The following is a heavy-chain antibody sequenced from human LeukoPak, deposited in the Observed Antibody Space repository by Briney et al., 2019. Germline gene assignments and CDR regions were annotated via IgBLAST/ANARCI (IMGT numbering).Heavy chain of an antibody. CDR3: ARAIQLWPTYYFDY. J-gene: IGHJ4*02. CDR2: IYHSGST. CDR1: GGSISSSNW. Sequence: SETLSLTCAVSGGSISSSNWWSWVRQPPGKGLEWIGEIYHSGSTNYNPSLKGRVTISVDKSKNQFSLKLSSVTAADTAVYYCARAIQLWPTYYFDYWGQGTLVTVSS. V-gene: IGHV4-4*02. D-gene: IGHD5-18*01.